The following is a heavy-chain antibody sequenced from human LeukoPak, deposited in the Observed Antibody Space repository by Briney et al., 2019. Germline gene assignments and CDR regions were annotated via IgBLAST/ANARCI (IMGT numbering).Heavy chain of an antibody. J-gene: IGHJ5*02. D-gene: IGHD3-10*01. CDR2: INYSGST. CDR1: GGSFSGYY. CDR3: TSARVGFGRVHNWFDP. Sequence: PSETLSLTCAVYGGSFSGYYWGWIRQPPGKGLEWIGEINYSGSTNYNPSLKSRVTISVDTTKNQFSLKLSSVTAADTAVYYCTSARVGFGRVHNWFDPWGERTLVTLSS. V-gene: IGHV4-34*01.